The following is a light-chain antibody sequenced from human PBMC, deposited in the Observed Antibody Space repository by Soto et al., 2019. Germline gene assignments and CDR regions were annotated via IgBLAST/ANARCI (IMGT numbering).Light chain of an antibody. CDR1: SSDVGGYNY. Sequence: QSVLTQPASVSGSPGQSITISCTGTSSDVGGYNYVSWYQQHPGKAPKRMIYEVSNRPSGVSNRFSGSKSGNTASLTISGLQAEDEADYYCSSYTSSRTYVFGTGTKLTVL. J-gene: IGLJ1*01. CDR2: EVS. V-gene: IGLV2-14*01. CDR3: SSYTSSRTYV.